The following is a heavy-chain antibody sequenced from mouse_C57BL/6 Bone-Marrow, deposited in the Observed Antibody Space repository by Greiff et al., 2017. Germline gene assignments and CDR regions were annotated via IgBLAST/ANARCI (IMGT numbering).Heavy chain of an antibody. CDR2: INPYNGGT. CDR1: GYTFTDYY. D-gene: IGHD1-1*01. CDR3: ARSHGSSYDWYFDV. J-gene: IGHJ1*03. Sequence: VQLQQSGPVLVKPGASVKMSCKASGYTFTDYYMNWVKQSHGKSLEWIGVINPYNGGTSYNQKFKGKATLTVDKSSSTAYMELNSLTSEDSAVYYCARSHGSSYDWYFDVWGTGTTVTVSS. V-gene: IGHV1-19*01.